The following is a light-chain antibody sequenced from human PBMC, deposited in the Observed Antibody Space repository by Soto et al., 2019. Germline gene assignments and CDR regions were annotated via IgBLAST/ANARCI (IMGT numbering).Light chain of an antibody. CDR2: DAF. CDR1: QSIGTS. CDR3: QQRASWPPFT. V-gene: IGKV3-11*01. Sequence: EIVLTQSPATLSMYPGESATLSCRASQSIGTSLAWYQHRPGQPPRLLIYDAFNRATGIPARFSGGGSGTEFSLTISSLEPEDFAVYYCQQRASWPPFTFGGGTKVDIK. J-gene: IGKJ4*01.